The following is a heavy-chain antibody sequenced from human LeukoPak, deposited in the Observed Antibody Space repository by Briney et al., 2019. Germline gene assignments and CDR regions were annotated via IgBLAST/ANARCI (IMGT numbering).Heavy chain of an antibody. V-gene: IGHV3-48*04. J-gene: IGHJ4*02. CDR1: GFTFSSYS. D-gene: IGHD1-26*01. Sequence: GGSLRLSCAASGFTFSSYSMNWVRQAPGKGLEWVSYISSSSSTIYYADSVKGRFTISRDYAKNSLYLQMNSLRAEDTAVYYCARDLTAGATSHWGQGTLVTVSS. CDR2: ISSSSSTI. CDR3: ARDLTAGATSH.